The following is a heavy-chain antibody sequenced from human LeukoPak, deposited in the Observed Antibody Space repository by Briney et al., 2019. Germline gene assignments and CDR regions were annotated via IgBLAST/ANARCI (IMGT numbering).Heavy chain of an antibody. D-gene: IGHD4-17*01. V-gene: IGHV1-69*13. CDR2: IIPIFGTA. CDR1: GGTFSSYA. Sequence: SSAKVSCKASGGTFSSYAISWVRQAPGQGLEWMGGIIPIFGTANYAQKFQGRVTITADESTSTAYMELSSLRSEDTAVYYCARPFTVAATKSDDYGVYLSGIAWGDWGQGTLVTVSS. CDR3: ARPFTVAATKSDDYGVYLSGIAWGD. J-gene: IGHJ4*02.